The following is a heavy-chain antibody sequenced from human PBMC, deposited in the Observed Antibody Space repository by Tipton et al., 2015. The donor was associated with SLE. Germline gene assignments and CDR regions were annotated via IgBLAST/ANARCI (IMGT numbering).Heavy chain of an antibody. D-gene: IGHD6-19*01. V-gene: IGHV3-7*03. CDR2: INQDGSEK. CDR1: GITFSSHA. CDR3: ARQDSGWLYYYYGMDV. Sequence: SLRLSCAASGITFSSHAMSWVRQAPGKGPEWVANINQDGSEKYYVDSVKGRFTISRDNAKNSLYLQLNSLKASDTAMYYCARQDSGWLYYYYGMDVWGQGTTVTVSS. J-gene: IGHJ6*02.